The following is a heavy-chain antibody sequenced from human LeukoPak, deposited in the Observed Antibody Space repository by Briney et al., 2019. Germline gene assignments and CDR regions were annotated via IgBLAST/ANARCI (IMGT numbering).Heavy chain of an antibody. J-gene: IGHJ3*02. CDR2: IYSGGST. CDR1: GFTVSSNY. V-gene: IGHV3-66*02. Sequence: GGSLRLSCAASGFTVSSNYMRWVRQAPGKGLEWVSFIYSGGSTYYADSVKGRFTIFRDNSKNTLYLQMNSLRAEDTAMYYCARDSGPDAFDIWGQGTMVTVSS. D-gene: IGHD1-26*01. CDR3: ARDSGPDAFDI.